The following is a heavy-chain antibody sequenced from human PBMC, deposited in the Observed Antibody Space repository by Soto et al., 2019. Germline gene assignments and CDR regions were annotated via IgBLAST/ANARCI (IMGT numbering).Heavy chain of an antibody. J-gene: IGHJ6*02. CDR1: GGTSGSCS. Sequence: GGSLRLGCAASGGTSGSCSRRSVRHVPGTGLEWVSYIRSSSSTIYYADSVKGRVTISRDNAKNSLYLQMNSLRDEDTAVYYCARESPSGYYYGMDVWRQGNTVTVSS. CDR2: IRSSSSTI. V-gene: IGHV3-48*02. CDR3: ARESPSGYYYGMDV.